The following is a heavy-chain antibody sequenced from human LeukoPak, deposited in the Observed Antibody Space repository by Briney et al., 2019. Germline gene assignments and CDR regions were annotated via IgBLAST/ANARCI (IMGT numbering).Heavy chain of an antibody. CDR3: ARDPPRITIFGVVIISDAFDI. J-gene: IGHJ3*02. D-gene: IGHD3-3*01. CDR1: GGSISSYY. Sequence: TSETLSLTCTVSGGSISSYYWSWIRQPAGKGLEWIGRIYTSGSTNYNPSLKSRVTMSVDTSKNQFSLKLSPVTAADTAVYYCARDPPRITIFGVVIISDAFDIWGQGTMVTVSS. CDR2: IYTSGST. V-gene: IGHV4-4*07.